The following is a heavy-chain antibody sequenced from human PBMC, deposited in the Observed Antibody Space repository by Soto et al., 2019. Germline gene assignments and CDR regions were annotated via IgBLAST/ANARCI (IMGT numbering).Heavy chain of an antibody. CDR3: AKAVQLWLHDAFDA. V-gene: IGHV3-30*18. CDR1: GFTFSSDG. D-gene: IGHD5-18*01. J-gene: IGHJ3*01. Sequence: QVQLVESGGGVVQPGRSLRLSCAASGFTFSSDGMHWVRQAPDKGLEWVAVISYNGEDEDYADSVKGRFTISRDNSKNTLYLHMNNLRPEDTAVYYCAKAVQLWLHDAFDAWGRGTMVTVSA. CDR2: ISYNGEDE.